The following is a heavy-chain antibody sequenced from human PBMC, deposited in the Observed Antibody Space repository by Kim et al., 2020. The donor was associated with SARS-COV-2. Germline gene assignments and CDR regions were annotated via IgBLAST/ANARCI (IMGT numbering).Heavy chain of an antibody. CDR3: ARTVFGGVHYYYMDV. V-gene: IGHV4-34*12. Sequence: SETLSLTCGVYGGSFSDYYWSWIRQPPGKGLEWIGEVIHSGITNYNPSLKSRVSISVNPSKKQFSLKLSSVTAADTAVYYCARTVFGGVHYYYMDVWGKGPTVTVSS. CDR1: GGSFSDYY. J-gene: IGHJ6*03. D-gene: IGHD3-3*01. CDR2: VIHSGIT.